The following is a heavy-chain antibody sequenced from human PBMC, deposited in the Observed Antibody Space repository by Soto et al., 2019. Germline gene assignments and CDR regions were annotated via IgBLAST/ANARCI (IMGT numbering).Heavy chain of an antibody. J-gene: IGHJ4*02. V-gene: IGHV4-34*01. D-gene: IGHD1-20*01. CDR3: ARGRYNWNY. CDR1: GGSFSGYY. CDR2: INHSGST. Sequence: SETLSLTCAVCGGSFSGYYWSWIRQPPGKGLEWIGEINHSGSTNYNPSLKSRVTISVEKSKNQFSLKLSSVNAADTAVYYCARGRYNWNYWAKGTLVTVSS.